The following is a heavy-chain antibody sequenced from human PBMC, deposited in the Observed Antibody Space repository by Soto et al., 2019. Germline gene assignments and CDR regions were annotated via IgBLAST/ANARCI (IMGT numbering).Heavy chain of an antibody. CDR1: GGSFSGYY. J-gene: IGHJ4*02. Sequence: QVQLQQWGAGLLKPSETLSLTCAVYGGSFSGYYWSWIRQPPGKGLEWIGEINHSGSTNYNPSLKSRVTISVDTSKNQFSLKLSSVTAADTAVYYCARGKPPHLHYYGSGNLSKLDYWGQGTLVTVSS. CDR3: ARGKPPHLHYYGSGNLSKLDY. CDR2: INHSGST. D-gene: IGHD3-10*01. V-gene: IGHV4-34*01.